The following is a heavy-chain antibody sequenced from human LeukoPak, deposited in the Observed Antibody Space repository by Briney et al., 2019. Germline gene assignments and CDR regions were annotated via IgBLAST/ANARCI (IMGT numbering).Heavy chain of an antibody. CDR1: GGSISSYS. Sequence: PSETLSLTCTVSGGSISSYSWSWIRQPPGKGLEWIGYIYYSGSTTSNPSLKSRVTISVDTDKNQFSLKLSSGTAADTAVYDCACQTVYSSSEVGMDVWGQGTTVNVSS. J-gene: IGHJ6*02. D-gene: IGHD6-6*01. CDR3: ACQTVYSSSEVGMDV. V-gene: IGHV4-59*08. CDR2: IYYSGST.